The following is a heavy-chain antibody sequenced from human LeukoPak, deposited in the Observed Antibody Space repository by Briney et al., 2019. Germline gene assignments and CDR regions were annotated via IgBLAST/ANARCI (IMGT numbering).Heavy chain of an antibody. V-gene: IGHV4-61*08. Sequence: SETLSLTCTVSGGSISSGGYYWSWIRQAPGKGLEWIGYISDSGSTNYNPSLRSRVTISVDTSKNQFSLKLSSVTAADTALYYCARYDYGDCWFDPWGQGTLVTVSS. CDR3: ARYDYGDCWFDP. J-gene: IGHJ5*02. CDR2: ISDSGST. D-gene: IGHD4-17*01. CDR1: GGSISSGGYY.